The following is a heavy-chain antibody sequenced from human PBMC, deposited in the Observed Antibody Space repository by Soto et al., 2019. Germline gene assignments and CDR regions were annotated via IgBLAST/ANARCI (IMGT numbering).Heavy chain of an antibody. J-gene: IGHJ4*02. Sequence: ASVKVSCKVSGYTLTELPMHWVRQAPGKGLEWMGGFDPEDGETIYAQKFQGRVTMTEDTSTDTAYMELSSLRSEDTAVYYCANQTGYSYAFGYWGQGTLVTVSS. CDR1: GYTLTELP. CDR3: ANQTGYSYAFGY. V-gene: IGHV1-24*01. D-gene: IGHD5-18*01. CDR2: FDPEDGET.